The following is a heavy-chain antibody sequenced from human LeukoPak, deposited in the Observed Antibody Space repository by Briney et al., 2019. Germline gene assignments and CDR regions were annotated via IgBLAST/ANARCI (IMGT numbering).Heavy chain of an antibody. J-gene: IGHJ6*02. CDR2: ISGSGGAGT. Sequence: GGSLRLSCAGSGFTFSSYAMSWVRQAPGKGLEWISTISGSGGAGTYYADSVKGRFTVSRDNSRNTLYLPMNSLRAEDTAVYYCVKDRGGSPFYGMDVWGQGTTVTVSS. CDR1: GFTFSSYA. D-gene: IGHD1-26*01. V-gene: IGHV3-23*01. CDR3: VKDRGGSPFYGMDV.